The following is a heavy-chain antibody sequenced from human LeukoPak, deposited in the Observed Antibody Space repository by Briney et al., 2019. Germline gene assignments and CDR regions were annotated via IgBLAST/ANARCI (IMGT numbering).Heavy chain of an antibody. CDR1: GGPISNYY. Sequence: SETLSLTCTVSGGPISNYYWSWIRQPPGKGLEWIGYIYYSGSTYYNPSLKSRVTISVDTSKNQFSLKLSSVTAADTAVYYCARLYIVVVPETMTTVTTTPSYFDYWGQGTLVTVSS. CDR3: ARLYIVVVPETMTTVTTTPSYFDY. V-gene: IGHV4-30-4*08. D-gene: IGHD2-2*01. CDR2: IYYSGST. J-gene: IGHJ4*02.